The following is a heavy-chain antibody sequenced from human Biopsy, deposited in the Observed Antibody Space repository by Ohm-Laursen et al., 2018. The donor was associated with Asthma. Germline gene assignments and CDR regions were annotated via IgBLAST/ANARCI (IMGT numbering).Heavy chain of an antibody. J-gene: IGHJ4*02. CDR3: ARVWAGGFDS. CDR2: IYYTGST. Sequence: PSQTLSLTCTVSGGSINNYSWSWIRQPPGKGLDLIGYIYYTGSTNYNPSLKSRVTLSVDTSNNQFSLKLSSVTAADTAFYYCARVWAGGFDSWGQGTLVTVSS. D-gene: IGHD6-19*01. CDR1: GGSINNYS. V-gene: IGHV4-59*01.